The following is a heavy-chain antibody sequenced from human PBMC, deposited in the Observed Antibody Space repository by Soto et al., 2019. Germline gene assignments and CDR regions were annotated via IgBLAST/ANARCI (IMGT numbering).Heavy chain of an antibody. CDR3: ARDIFFFQAEDGIRGTVPVSAFLLNRSSDL. V-gene: IGHV3-30-3*01. D-gene: IGHD3-3*01. CDR2: VSSDVINT. J-gene: IGHJ2*01. Sequence: DKQQQWVALVSSDVINTYYADSVKCRFTISRDTSNNTLYLQMNRLRAEDTAVYYCARDIFFFQAEDGIRGTVPVSAFLLNRSSDL.